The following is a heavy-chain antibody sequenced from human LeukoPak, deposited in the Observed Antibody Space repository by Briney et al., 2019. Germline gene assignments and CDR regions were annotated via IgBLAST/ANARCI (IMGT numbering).Heavy chain of an antibody. D-gene: IGHD6-13*01. V-gene: IGHV3-33*01. J-gene: IGHJ4*02. CDR1: GFTFSSYG. CDR3: ARAPYSSSALDY. Sequence: PGRSLRLSCAASGFTFSSYGMHWVRQAPGKGLEWVAVIWYDGSNKYYADSVKGRFTISRDNSKNTLYLQMNNLRAEDTAVYYCARAPYSSSALDYWGQGTLVTVFS. CDR2: IWYDGSNK.